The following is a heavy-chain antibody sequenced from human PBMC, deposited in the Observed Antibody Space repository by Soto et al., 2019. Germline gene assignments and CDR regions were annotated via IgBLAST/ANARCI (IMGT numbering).Heavy chain of an antibody. CDR1: GYTFTSYG. J-gene: IGHJ6*02. CDR3: AFHSGSWPPYYYGMDV. D-gene: IGHD3-10*01. CDR2: ISAYIGNT. V-gene: IGHV1-18*01. Sequence: QVQLVQSGAEVKKPGASVKVSCKASGYTFTSYGISWVRQAPGQGLEWMGWISAYIGNTNYAQKLQGRVTMTTDTSTSTAYMELRSLRSDDTAVYYCAFHSGSWPPYYYGMDVWGQGTTVTVSS.